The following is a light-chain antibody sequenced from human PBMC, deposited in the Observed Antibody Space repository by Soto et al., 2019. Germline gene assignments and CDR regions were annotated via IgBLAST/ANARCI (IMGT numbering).Light chain of an antibody. CDR1: QSFSSN. Sequence: ELVMTQSPATLSVSPGERATLSCRASQSFSSNVAWYQQKPGQAPRLLIYGTSTRVTGIPARFSGSGSGTEFTLTISSLQSEDFAVYYCQQYNNRLITFGHGTRLEIK. J-gene: IGKJ5*01. V-gene: IGKV3-15*01. CDR2: GTS. CDR3: QQYNNRLIT.